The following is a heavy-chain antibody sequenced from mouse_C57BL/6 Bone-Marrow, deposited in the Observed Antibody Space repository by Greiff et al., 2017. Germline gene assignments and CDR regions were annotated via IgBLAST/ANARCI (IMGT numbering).Heavy chain of an antibody. V-gene: IGHV3-8*01. J-gene: IGHJ1*03. Sequence: VQVVESGPGLAKPSQILSPTRSVTGYPIPSDFCNWIRKFPGNKLEYMGYISYSGSTYYNPSLKSRISITRDTSKNQYYLQLNSVTTEDTATCTCARCSSYCYWYFDVWGTGTTVTVSS. CDR3: ARCSSYCYWYFDV. D-gene: IGHD1-1*01. CDR2: ISYSGST. CDR1: GYPIPSDF.